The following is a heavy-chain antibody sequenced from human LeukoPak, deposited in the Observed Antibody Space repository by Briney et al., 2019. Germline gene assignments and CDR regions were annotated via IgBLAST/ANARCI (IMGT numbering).Heavy chain of an antibody. Sequence: GGSLRLSCAASGFIFSNAWMNWVRQAPGKGLEWVGRIKSNSDGGTTDYAAPVKGRFTISRDGSKDTLYLQMNSLKTEDTAVYYCVVATSGSTPRVYYYSYYAMDVWGQGTTVAVSS. CDR3: VVATSGSTPRVYYYSYYAMDV. J-gene: IGHJ6*02. V-gene: IGHV3-15*07. CDR2: IKSNSDGGTT. CDR1: GFIFSNAW. D-gene: IGHD1-26*01.